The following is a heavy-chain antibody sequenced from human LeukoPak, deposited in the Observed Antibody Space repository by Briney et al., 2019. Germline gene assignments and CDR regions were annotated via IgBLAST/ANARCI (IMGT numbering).Heavy chain of an antibody. CDR2: ISNNGGST. J-gene: IGHJ4*02. V-gene: IGHV3-64D*06. Sequence: PGGSLRLSCSASGFTFSSSAMHWVRQAPGKGLEYVSAISNNGGSTYHADPVKGRFTISRDNSKNTLYLQMSSLRAEDTAVYYCAYSNSWYLDYWGQGTLVTVSS. D-gene: IGHD6-13*01. CDR3: AYSNSWYLDY. CDR1: GFTFSSSA.